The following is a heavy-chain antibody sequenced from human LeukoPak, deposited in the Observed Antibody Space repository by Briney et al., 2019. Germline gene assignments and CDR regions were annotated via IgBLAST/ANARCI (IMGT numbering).Heavy chain of an antibody. D-gene: IGHD3-22*01. J-gene: IGHJ3*02. CDR2: IYPDGSHT. V-gene: IGHV5-51*01. CDR3: ARHFTPYYYDSSGYYYGLNAFDI. Sequence: GESLKISCKASGFRFSDQWIGWVRQKPGKDLEWMGIIYPDGSHTAYSPSFQGQVTISADRSITTAYLQWSSLKASDTAMYYCARHFTPYYYDSSGYYYGLNAFDIWGQGTMVTVSS. CDR1: GFRFSDQW.